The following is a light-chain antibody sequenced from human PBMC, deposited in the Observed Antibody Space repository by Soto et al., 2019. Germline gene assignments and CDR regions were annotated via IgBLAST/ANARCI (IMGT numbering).Light chain of an antibody. V-gene: IGLV6-57*04. J-gene: IGLJ2*01. CDR3: QSYDGNNVL. Sequence: NFMLPQPHSVSGSPGKTVTISCTRSGGSIASNHVQWYQQRPGSAPTTAIYKDNQRPSGVPDRFSGSIDSSSNSASLTISGLKTEDEADYYCQSYDGNNVLVGGRTKLTVL. CDR2: KDN. CDR1: GGSIASNH.